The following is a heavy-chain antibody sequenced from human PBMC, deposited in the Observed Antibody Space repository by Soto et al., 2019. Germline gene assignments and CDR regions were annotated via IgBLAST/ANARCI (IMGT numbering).Heavy chain of an antibody. CDR2: ISGYNGDT. D-gene: IGHD2-8*01. J-gene: IGHJ6*02. Sequence: QGQLVQSGAEVKKPGASVKVSCKASGYTFTRYGISWVRQAPGQGLEWMGWISGYNGDTKYAQKFQGRVTMTIDTPTTTACMEPRSLTSDDTAVYYCAKNGQPPYYYYGLDVWGQGTTVTVSS. V-gene: IGHV1-18*01. CDR1: GYTFTRYG. CDR3: AKNGQPPYYYYGLDV.